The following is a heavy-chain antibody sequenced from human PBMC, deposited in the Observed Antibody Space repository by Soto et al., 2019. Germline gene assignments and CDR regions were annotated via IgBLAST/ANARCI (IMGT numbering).Heavy chain of an antibody. Sequence: PSETLSLTCAVYGWSFSGYYWSWIRQPPGKGLEWIGEINHSGSTNYNPSLKSRVTISVDTSKNQFSLKLSSVTAADTAVYYCARVHDYSNLNWFDPWGQGTLVTVSS. CDR3: ARVHDYSNLNWFDP. CDR1: GWSFSGYY. CDR2: INHSGST. V-gene: IGHV4-34*01. J-gene: IGHJ5*02. D-gene: IGHD4-4*01.